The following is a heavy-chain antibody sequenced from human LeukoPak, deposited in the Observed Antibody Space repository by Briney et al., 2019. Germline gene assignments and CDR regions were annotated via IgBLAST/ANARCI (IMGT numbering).Heavy chain of an antibody. CDR1: GFTFSTYE. Sequence: GGSLRLSCAASGFTFSTYEMTWVRQAPGKGLEWVSYTSSSGSTIYYADSVKGRFTISRDNAKNSLYLQMNSLRAEDTAVYYCARGHGDYAPFYYYYGMDVWGQGTTVTVSS. CDR3: ARGHGDYAPFYYYYGMDV. V-gene: IGHV3-48*03. CDR2: TSSSGSTI. D-gene: IGHD4-17*01. J-gene: IGHJ6*02.